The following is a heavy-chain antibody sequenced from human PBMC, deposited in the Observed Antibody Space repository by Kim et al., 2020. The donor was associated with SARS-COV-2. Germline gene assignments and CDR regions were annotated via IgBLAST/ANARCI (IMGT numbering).Heavy chain of an antibody. J-gene: IGHJ6*02. V-gene: IGHV1-69*13. CDR2: IIPIFGTA. Sequence: SVKVSCKASGGTFSSYAISWVRQAPGQGLEWMGGIIPIFGTANYAQKFQGRVTITADESTSTAYMELSSLRSEDTAVYYCARSLTGDYYYYGMDVWGQGTTVTVSS. CDR3: ARSLTGDYYYYGMDV. CDR1: GGTFSSYA.